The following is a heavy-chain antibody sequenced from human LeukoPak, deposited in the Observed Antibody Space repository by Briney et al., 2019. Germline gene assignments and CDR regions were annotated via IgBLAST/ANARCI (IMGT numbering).Heavy chain of an antibody. V-gene: IGHV3-21*01. J-gene: IGHJ6*01. CDR1: GFTFSAYT. CDR2: INSNGRCK. CDR3: AKVPGFDGDVTTYYYYGMDV. D-gene: IGHD4-17*01. Sequence: GGSLRLSCATSGFTFSAYTMVWVRQAPGKWLEWVSSINSNGRCKYYADSIKGRFAISRDNAGSPLYLQMNSLRADDTAVYYCAKVPGFDGDVTTYYYYGMDVWGQGTTVAVSS.